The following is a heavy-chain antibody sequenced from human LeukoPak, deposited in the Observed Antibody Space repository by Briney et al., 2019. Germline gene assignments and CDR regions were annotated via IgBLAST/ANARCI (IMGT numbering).Heavy chain of an antibody. V-gene: IGHV1-2*02. CDR2: INPHSGGT. J-gene: IGHJ4*02. Sequence: GASVKVSCKASGYTFIGYYLHWVRQAPGQGREWMGWINPHSGGTNSEQNFQGRVTMSRDTSISTVYMELSRLRSDDTALYYCAREGVIGDGYNFFDYWGQGTLVSVSS. CDR3: AREGVIGDGYNFFDY. D-gene: IGHD5-24*01. CDR1: GYTFIGYY.